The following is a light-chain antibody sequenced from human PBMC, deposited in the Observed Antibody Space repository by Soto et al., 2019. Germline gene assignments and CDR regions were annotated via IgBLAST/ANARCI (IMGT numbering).Light chain of an antibody. V-gene: IGKV1-39*01. J-gene: IGKJ5*01. CDR3: QQSYDTPRLT. CDR1: QSISNY. Sequence: DIQMTQSPSSLSASVGDRVTITCRASQSISNYLNWYQQRPGRAPKVLLFAASSLQSGVPSRFSGSGSGTDFTLTISSLQPEDFATYYCQQSYDTPRLTFGQGTLLEIK. CDR2: AAS.